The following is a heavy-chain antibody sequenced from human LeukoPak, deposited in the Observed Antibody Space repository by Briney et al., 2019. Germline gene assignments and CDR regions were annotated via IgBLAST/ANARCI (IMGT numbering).Heavy chain of an antibody. CDR3: ARGLSWNHVRGAFDI. Sequence: GASVKVSCKASGYIFTKYGVSWVRQAPGQGLEWMAWISTYNGDTNYAQKFQGRVTITADESASTAYMELSSLRSEDTAVYYCARGLSWNHVRGAFDIWGQGTVVTISS. CDR1: GYIFTKYG. J-gene: IGHJ3*02. D-gene: IGHD1-14*01. V-gene: IGHV1-18*01. CDR2: ISTYNGDT.